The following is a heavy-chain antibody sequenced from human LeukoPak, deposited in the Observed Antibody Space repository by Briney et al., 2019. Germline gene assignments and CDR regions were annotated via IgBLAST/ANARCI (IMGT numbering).Heavy chain of an antibody. CDR3: AREGYSYSYLHDAFDI. J-gene: IGHJ3*02. Sequence: GGSLRLSCAASGFTYSSYAMSWVRQAPGKGLEWVSSISSSSSYIYYADSVKGRFTISRDNAKNSLYLQMNSLRAEDTAVYYCAREGYSYSYLHDAFDIWGQGTMVTVSS. D-gene: IGHD5-18*01. V-gene: IGHV3-21*01. CDR2: ISSSSSYI. CDR1: GFTYSSYA.